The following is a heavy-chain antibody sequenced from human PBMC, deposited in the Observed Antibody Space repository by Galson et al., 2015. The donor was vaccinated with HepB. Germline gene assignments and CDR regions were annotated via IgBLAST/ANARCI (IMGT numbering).Heavy chain of an antibody. CDR1: GFTFSLFS. Sequence: SLRLACAASGFTFSLFSLNWVRQAPGTGLEWVSSITAGRTYMHYADSVKGRFSISSDNANNSLYLQMNSLRAEDTAVYYCASHRGGALDIWGQGTMVTVSS. CDR2: ITAGRTYM. CDR3: ASHRGGALDI. V-gene: IGHV3-21*01. J-gene: IGHJ3*02.